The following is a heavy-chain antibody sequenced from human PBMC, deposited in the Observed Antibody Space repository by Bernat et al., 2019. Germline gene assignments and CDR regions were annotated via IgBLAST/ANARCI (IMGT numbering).Heavy chain of an antibody. CDR1: GFTFSSYS. V-gene: IGHV3-21*01. Sequence: EVQLVESGGGLVKPGGSLRLSCAASGFTFSSYSMNWVRQAPGKGLEWVSSISSSSSYIYYADSVKGRFTISRDNAKNSLYLQMNSLRAEDTAVYYCAKGYSGYDYAYDIWGQGTMVTVSS. D-gene: IGHD5-12*01. J-gene: IGHJ3*02. CDR3: AKGYSGYDYAYDI. CDR2: ISSSSSYI.